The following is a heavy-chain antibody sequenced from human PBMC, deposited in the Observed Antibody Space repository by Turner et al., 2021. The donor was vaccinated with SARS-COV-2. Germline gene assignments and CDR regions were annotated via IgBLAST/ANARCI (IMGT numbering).Heavy chain of an antibody. Sequence: VKLVGSGGAVVQHRSSLRPSCSASGFNFSSYAMHWVRQEPGKGLEWSGVISSDGSDKDNADYKKGRITIVRDNAKNTLYLQMISLRADDTAVNDCARDLGSGWYPWSQGTLVTVSS. D-gene: IGHD6-19*01. V-gene: IGHV3-30-3*01. CDR3: ARDLGSGWYP. CDR2: ISSDGSDK. J-gene: IGHJ5*02. CDR1: GFNFSSYA.